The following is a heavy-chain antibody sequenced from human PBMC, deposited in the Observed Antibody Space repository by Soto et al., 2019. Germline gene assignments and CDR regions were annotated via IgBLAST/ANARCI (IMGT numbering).Heavy chain of an antibody. J-gene: IGHJ6*02. CDR3: AKLTSSSLVDYYGMDV. D-gene: IGHD6-6*01. CDR2: ISGSGGST. Sequence: GSLRLSCAASGFTLSNYAMTWVRQAPGKGLEWVSAISGSGGSTSYADSMKGRFTISRDESKNTLYVQMNSLRAEDTAVYYRAKLTSSSLVDYYGMDVWGQGTTVTVSS. CDR1: GFTLSNYA. V-gene: IGHV3-23*01.